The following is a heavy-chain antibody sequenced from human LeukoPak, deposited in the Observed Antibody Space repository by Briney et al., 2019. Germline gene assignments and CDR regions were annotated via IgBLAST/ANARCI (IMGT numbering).Heavy chain of an antibody. CDR1: GGSFTGYY. CDR3: ARVTGYGGNSLRY. V-gene: IGHV4-34*01. D-gene: IGHD4-23*01. CDR2: INHRGST. Sequence: NPSETLSLTCSVDGGSFTGYYWTWIRQAPGKGLEWIGEINHRGSTNYSPSLESRLTLSIDTFKKQFSLHLTSLTAADTAVYYCARVTGYGGNSLRYWGQGTLVTVSS. J-gene: IGHJ4*02.